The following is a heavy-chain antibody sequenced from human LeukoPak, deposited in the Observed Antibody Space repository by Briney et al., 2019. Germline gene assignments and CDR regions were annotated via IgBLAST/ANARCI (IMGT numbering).Heavy chain of an antibody. CDR1: GFTFNSCW. CDR2: INPDGRDT. D-gene: IGHD2-21*02. Sequence: GGSLRLSCVVSGFTFNSCWMNWVRQAPGKGLEWVAHINPDGRDTYYVDSVKGRFTISRDNAQDSMYLQMNSLRVEDTAVYYCATWGDTTAEYFQRWGQGTLVTVSS. J-gene: IGHJ1*01. CDR3: ATWGDTTAEYFQR. V-gene: IGHV3-7*01.